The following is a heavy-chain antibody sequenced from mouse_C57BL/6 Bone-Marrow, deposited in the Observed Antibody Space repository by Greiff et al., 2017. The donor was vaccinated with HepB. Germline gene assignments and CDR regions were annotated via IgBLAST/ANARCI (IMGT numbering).Heavy chain of an antibody. CDR3: ARNLIYYYGSSYFWYFDV. J-gene: IGHJ1*03. D-gene: IGHD1-1*01. Sequence: VQVVESGPGLVAPSQSLSITCTVSGFSLTSYAISWVRQPPGKGLEWLGVIWTGGGTNYNSALKSRLSISKDNSKSQVFLKMNSLQTDDTARYYCARNLIYYYGSSYFWYFDVWGTGTTVTVSS. CDR2: IWTGGGT. CDR1: GFSLTSYA. V-gene: IGHV2-9-1*01.